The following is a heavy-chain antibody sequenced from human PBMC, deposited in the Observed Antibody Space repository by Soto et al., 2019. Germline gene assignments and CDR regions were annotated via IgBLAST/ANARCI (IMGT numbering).Heavy chain of an antibody. D-gene: IGHD3-16*01. CDR3: ATDEYFGSEINFYYYAMDV. CDR1: GGSISIGGYF. J-gene: IGHJ6*02. V-gene: IGHV4-31*11. Sequence: QVQLQESAPGLVKPSQTLSLACAVSGGSISIGGYFWSWVRQFPGKGLEWIGHIHYNGSTYYNPSLKSRLTISRDTSKNQFSLRLTSVTAADTAVYYCATDEYFGSEINFYYYAMDVWGQGTTVTVSS. CDR2: IHYNGST.